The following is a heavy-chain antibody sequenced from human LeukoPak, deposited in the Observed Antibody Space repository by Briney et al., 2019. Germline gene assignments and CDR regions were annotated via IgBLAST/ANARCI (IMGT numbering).Heavy chain of an antibody. CDR1: GFTFSDFG. D-gene: IGHD3-3*01. CDR3: ATQDGFDNDGYYGY. V-gene: IGHV3-30*03. J-gene: IGHJ4*02. CDR2: ISHDGYNK. Sequence: GGSLRLSCAASGFTFSDFGMHWVRQAPGKGLEWVAVISHDGYNKYFADSVKGRFTISRDNSKSTLYLQINSLRAEDTALYYCATQDGFDNDGYYGYWGQGTLVTVSS.